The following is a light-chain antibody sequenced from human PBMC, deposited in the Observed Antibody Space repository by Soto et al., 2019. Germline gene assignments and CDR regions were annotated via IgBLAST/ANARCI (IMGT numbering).Light chain of an antibody. Sequence: EIVLTQSPGTLSLSPGERATLSCRASQSVSNNYLAWYQQKPGQAPRLLIYGASNGATGIPDRFSGSGSGTDFTLTISRLEPEDSAVYYCQQYRSSGTFGQGTKVEIK. V-gene: IGKV3-20*01. CDR1: QSVSNNY. J-gene: IGKJ1*01. CDR2: GAS. CDR3: QQYRSSGT.